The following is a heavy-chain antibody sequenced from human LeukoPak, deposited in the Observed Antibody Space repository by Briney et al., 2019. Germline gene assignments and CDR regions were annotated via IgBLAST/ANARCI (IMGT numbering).Heavy chain of an antibody. Sequence: QPGGSLTLSCAASGFTFSSYAMSWVRQAPGKGLECVLVISGSGDTTYYAASVKGRFTISRDNSKNTLYLQMNSRRDEDTAVYYCAREGSGSYLDYWGQGTLVTVSS. CDR3: AREGSGSYLDY. D-gene: IGHD3-10*01. V-gene: IGHV3-23*01. CDR2: ISGSGDTT. CDR1: GFTFSSYA. J-gene: IGHJ4*02.